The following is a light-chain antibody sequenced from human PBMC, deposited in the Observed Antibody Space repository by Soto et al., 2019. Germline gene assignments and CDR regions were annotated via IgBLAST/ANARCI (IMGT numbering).Light chain of an antibody. J-gene: IGLJ1*01. V-gene: IGLV2-14*01. Sequence: QAVVTQPASVSGSPGQSIIISCTGTSSDVGVYNFVSWYQQHPDKAPKLMIYEVSRRPSGVSDRFSGSKSGNTASLTISGLQAEDEADYYCSSYTSIDTRVFGTGTKLTVL. CDR1: SSDVGVYNF. CDR2: EVS. CDR3: SSYTSIDTRV.